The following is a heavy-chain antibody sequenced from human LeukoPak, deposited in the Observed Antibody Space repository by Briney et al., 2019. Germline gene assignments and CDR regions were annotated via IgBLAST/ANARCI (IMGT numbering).Heavy chain of an antibody. CDR3: ARDHSTGGN. Sequence: SVKVSCKSSGGXFSTYAISWVRQGPGQGLEWMGRIIPILGLANSALNLQGRVTITADKSTTTAYMELSSLRPEDTAMYYCARDHSTGGNWGQGTLVTVSS. V-gene: IGHV1-69*04. CDR1: GGXFSTYA. J-gene: IGHJ4*02. CDR2: IIPILGLA. D-gene: IGHD2-8*02.